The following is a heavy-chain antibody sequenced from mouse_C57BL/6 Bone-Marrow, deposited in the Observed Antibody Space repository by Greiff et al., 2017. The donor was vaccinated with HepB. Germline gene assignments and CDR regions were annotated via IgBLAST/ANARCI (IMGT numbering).Heavy chain of an antibody. Sequence: QVQLKESGAELVRPGASVTLSCKASGYTFTDYEMHWVKQTPVHGLEWIGAIDPETGGTAYNQKFKGKAILTADKSSSTAYMELRSLTSEDSAVYYCTREKDSSGFLDFDVWGTGTTVTVSS. V-gene: IGHV1-15*01. D-gene: IGHD3-2*02. J-gene: IGHJ1*03. CDR3: TREKDSSGFLDFDV. CDR2: IDPETGGT. CDR1: GYTFTDYE.